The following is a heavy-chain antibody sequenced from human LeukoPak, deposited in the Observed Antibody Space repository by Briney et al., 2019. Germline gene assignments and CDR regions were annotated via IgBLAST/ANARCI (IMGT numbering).Heavy chain of an antibody. CDR1: GFTFSSYW. J-gene: IGHJ6*03. D-gene: IGHD3-10*01. V-gene: IGHV3-7*01. CDR2: IKQDGSEK. CDR3: ARDKQYYYGSGSSRYMDV. Sequence: GGSLRLSCAASGFTFSSYWMTWVRQAPGKGLEWVANIKQDGSEKYYVDSVKGRFSISRDNAKNSLYVQMNSLRAEDTAVYYCARDKQYYYGSGSSRYMDVWGKGTTVTISS.